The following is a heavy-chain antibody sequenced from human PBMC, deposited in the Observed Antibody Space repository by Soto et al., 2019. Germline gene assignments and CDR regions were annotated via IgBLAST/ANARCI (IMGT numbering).Heavy chain of an antibody. CDR1: GGSFSGYY. V-gene: IGHV4-34*01. D-gene: IGHD6-13*01. J-gene: IGHJ4*02. CDR3: AIASYSSSWYRGFDY. CDR2: INHSGST. Sequence: PSETLSLTCAVYGGSFSGYYWSWIRQPPGKGLEWIGEINHSGSTNYNPSLKSRVTISVDTSKNQFSLKLSSVTAADTAVYYCAIASYSSSWYRGFDYWGQGTLVTVSS.